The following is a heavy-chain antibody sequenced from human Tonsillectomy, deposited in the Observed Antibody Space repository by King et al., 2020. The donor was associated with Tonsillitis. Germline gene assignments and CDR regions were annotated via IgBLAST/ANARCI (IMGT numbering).Heavy chain of an antibody. CDR3: ARLRILEGYYYFALDV. V-gene: IGHV4-4*02. J-gene: IGHJ6*02. Sequence: HVQLQESGPRLVKPSGTLSLTCSISGGGGSISNPHWWTWVRQSPGKGLEWIGEIYHSGSTNYSPSLKSRVSISADKSKNQFSLRLSSVTAADTAVYYCARLRILEGYYYFALDVWGQGTTVTVSS. D-gene: IGHD1-26*01. CDR2: IYHSGST. CDR1: GGGGSISNPHW.